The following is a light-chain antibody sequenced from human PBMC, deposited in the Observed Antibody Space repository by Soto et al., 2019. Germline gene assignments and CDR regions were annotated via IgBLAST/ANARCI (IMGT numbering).Light chain of an antibody. CDR1: QSVSSDY. V-gene: IGKV3-20*01. Sequence: EIGLTQSPGTLSLSPGERATLSCRASQSVSSDYLAWYQQSPGQAPRLLIYGASSRATGIPDRFSGSGSGTDFTLTISRLEPEDFAVYYCQQYHYWWTFGQGTKADIK. CDR2: GAS. CDR3: QQYHYWWT. J-gene: IGKJ1*01.